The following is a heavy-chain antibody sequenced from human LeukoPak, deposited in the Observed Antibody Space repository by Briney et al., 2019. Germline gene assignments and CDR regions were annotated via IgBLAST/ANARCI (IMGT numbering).Heavy chain of an antibody. CDR2: IYHSGST. CDR3: ARDGLSPVVPNCSSTSCYDYYYGMDV. Sequence: SQTLSLTCTVSGGSISSGDYYWSWIRQPPGKGLEWIGYIYHSGSTYYNPSLKSRVTISVDTSKNQFSLKLSSVTAADTAVYYCARDGLSPVVPNCSSTSCYDYYYGMDVWGQGTTVTVSS. CDR1: GGSISSGDYY. J-gene: IGHJ6*02. D-gene: IGHD2-2*01. V-gene: IGHV4-30-4*01.